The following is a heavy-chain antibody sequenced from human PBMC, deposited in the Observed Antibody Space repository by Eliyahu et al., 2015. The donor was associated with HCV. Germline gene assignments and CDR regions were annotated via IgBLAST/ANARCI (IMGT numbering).Heavy chain of an antibody. CDR2: ISYDGSNK. J-gene: IGHJ4*02. CDR1: GFXFSSYA. V-gene: IGHV3-30*04. D-gene: IGHD3-22*01. Sequence: QVQLVESGGGVVQPGRSLRLSCAASGFXFSSYAMHWVRQAPGKGLEWVAVISYDGSNKYYADSVKGRFTISRDNSKNTLYLQMNSLRAEDTAVYYCARDGDYYDSSGYYDYWGQGTLVTVSS. CDR3: ARDGDYYDSSGYYDY.